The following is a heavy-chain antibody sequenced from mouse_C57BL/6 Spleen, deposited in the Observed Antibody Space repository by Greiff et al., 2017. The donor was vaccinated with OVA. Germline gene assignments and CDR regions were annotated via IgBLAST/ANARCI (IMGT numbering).Heavy chain of an antibody. CDR1: GFTFSSYA. CDR3: ARNWDYFDY. CDR2: ISDGGSYT. Sequence: EVKLVESGGGLVKPGGSLKLSCAASGFTFSSYAMPWVRQTPEKRLEWVATISDGGSYTYYPDNVKGRFTISRDNAKNNLYLQMSHLKSEDTAMYYCARNWDYFDYWGQGTTLTVSS. V-gene: IGHV5-4*03. J-gene: IGHJ2*01. D-gene: IGHD4-1*01.